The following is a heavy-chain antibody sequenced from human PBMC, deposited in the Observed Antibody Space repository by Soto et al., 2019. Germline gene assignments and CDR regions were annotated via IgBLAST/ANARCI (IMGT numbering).Heavy chain of an antibody. J-gene: IGHJ2*01. V-gene: IGHV3-13*01. D-gene: IGHD4-17*01. CDR1: GFTFSSYD. CDR3: ARSPTVTTVDWYFDL. Sequence: EVQLVESGGGLVQPGGSLRLSCAASGFTFSSYDMHWVRQATGKGLEWVSAIGTAGDTYYPGSVKGRLTISRENAKNSLYLQMNSLRAGDTAVYYCARSPTVTTVDWYFDLWGRVTLVTVSS. CDR2: IGTAGDT.